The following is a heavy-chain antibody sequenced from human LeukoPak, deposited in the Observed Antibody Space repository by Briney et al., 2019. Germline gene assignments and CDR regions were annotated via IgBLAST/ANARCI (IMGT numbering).Heavy chain of an antibody. D-gene: IGHD6-19*01. Sequence: GGSLRLSCAASGFTFSSYSMNWVRQAPGKGLEWVSSISSSSSYIYYADSVKGRFTISRDNAKNSLYLQMNTLRAEDTAVYYCARAIFSRGWYLVDYWGQGTLVTVSS. CDR1: GFTFSSYS. CDR3: ARAIFSRGWYLVDY. V-gene: IGHV3-21*01. CDR2: ISSSSSYI. J-gene: IGHJ4*02.